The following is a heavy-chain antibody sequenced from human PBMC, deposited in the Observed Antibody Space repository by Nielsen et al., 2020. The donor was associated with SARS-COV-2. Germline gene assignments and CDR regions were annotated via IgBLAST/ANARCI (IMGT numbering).Heavy chain of an antibody. Sequence: GSLRLSCTASGGSISSHYWGWIRQPPGKGLEWIGSISYSGSTYYNPSLKSRVAISEDTSKNQFSLKLISVTAADTAVFYCARWFMGGGFDYWGQGSLVTVSS. J-gene: IGHJ4*02. D-gene: IGHD3-10*01. CDR2: ISYSGST. V-gene: IGHV4-59*05. CDR1: GGSISSHY. CDR3: ARWFMGGGFDY.